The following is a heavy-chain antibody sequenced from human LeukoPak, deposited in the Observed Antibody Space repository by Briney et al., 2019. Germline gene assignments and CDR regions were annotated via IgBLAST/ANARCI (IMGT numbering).Heavy chain of an antibody. V-gene: IGHV3-74*01. D-gene: IGHD3-10*01. J-gene: IGHJ4*02. CDR2: NSDGSST. CDR3: ARAGRWDTSIDY. Sequence: PGGSLRLSCAASGFTFSSYWMHWVRQAPGKGLVWVSRNSDGSSTSYADSVKGRFTISRDNAKNTLYLQMNSLRAEDTAVYYCARAGRWDTSIDYWGQGTLVTVSS. CDR1: GFTFSSYW.